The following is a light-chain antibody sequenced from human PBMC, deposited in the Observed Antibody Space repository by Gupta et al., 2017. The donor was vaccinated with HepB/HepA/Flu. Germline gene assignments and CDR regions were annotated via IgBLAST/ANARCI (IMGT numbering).Light chain of an antibody. CDR3: NSRDSSGDHLV. V-gene: IGLV3-19*01. CDR1: SLRSRY. CDR2: GEN. J-gene: IGLJ1*01. Sequence: SSELTQDPAVSVALGQTVRLTCQGDSLRSRYVSWYQQKPGQGPILVIFGENNRPSGIPDRFSGSRSGNTASLTITGAQAEDEADYYCNSRDSSGDHLVFGAGTRVTVL.